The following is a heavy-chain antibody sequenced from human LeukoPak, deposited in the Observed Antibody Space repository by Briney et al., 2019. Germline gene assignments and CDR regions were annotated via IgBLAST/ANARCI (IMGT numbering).Heavy chain of an antibody. CDR2: ILHTGST. V-gene: IGHV4-39*01. CDR1: GGSISGSSYF. CDR3: ARTGYCSSTASCYVPFDS. Sequence: SETLSLTCTVSGGSISGSSYFWAWIRQPPGKGLEWIGNILHTGSTYYNPSLKSRVTISVDTSKKQFSLELSSVTAADTAVYYCARTGYCSSTASCYVPFDSWGQGTLVTASS. J-gene: IGHJ4*02. D-gene: IGHD2-2*01.